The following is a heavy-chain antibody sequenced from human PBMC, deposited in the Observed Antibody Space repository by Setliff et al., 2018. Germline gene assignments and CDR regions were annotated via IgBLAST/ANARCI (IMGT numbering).Heavy chain of an antibody. CDR3: ASAHYYSGYIEYFQY. CDR2: IHAGNGDT. Sequence: GASVKVSCKASGFTSTNYAIHWVRRAPGQRPECMGWIHAGNGDTKYSQKFQGRVTITRDTSASTVYMELSSLRSEDTAVYYCASAHYYSGYIEYFQYWGQGTLVTVSS. J-gene: IGHJ1*01. CDR1: GFTSTNYA. V-gene: IGHV1-3*01. D-gene: IGHD5-12*01.